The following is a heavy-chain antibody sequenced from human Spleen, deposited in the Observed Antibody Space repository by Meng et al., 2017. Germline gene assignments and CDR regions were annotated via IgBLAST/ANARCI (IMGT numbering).Heavy chain of an antibody. V-gene: IGHV4-61*01. D-gene: IGHD3-9*01. J-gene: IGHJ4*02. CDR3: ARATYYDILTGYLFDY. CDR1: GGSISSSSYY. CDR2: IYYSGST. Sequence: SETLSLTCTVSGGSISSSSYYWSWIRQPPGKGLEWIGYIYYSGSTNYNPSLKSRVTISVDTSKNQFSLKLSSVTAADTAVYYYARATYYDILTGYLFDYWGQGTLVTVS.